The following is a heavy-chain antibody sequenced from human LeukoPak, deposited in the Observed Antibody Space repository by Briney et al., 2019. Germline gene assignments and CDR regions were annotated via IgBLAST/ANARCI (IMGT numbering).Heavy chain of an antibody. J-gene: IGHJ4*02. CDR2: ISSSGSTI. CDR1: GSTFSSYE. V-gene: IGHV3-48*03. D-gene: IGHD6-19*01. Sequence: GGSLRLSCAASGSTFSSYEMNWVRQAPGKGLEWVSYISSSGSTIYYADSVKGRFTISRDNAKNSLYLQMNSLRAEDTAVYYCARDLAVAEGDYWGQGTLVTVSS. CDR3: ARDLAVAEGDY.